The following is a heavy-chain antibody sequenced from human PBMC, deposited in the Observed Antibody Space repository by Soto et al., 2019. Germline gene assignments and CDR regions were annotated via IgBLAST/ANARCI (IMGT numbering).Heavy chain of an antibody. Sequence: SETLSLTCTVSRGPVRSGTYYWSWIRQPPGKGLEWIGNIYHSGSTKYNPSLGSRVTISVDKSKNQFSLKLSSVTAADTAVYYCARDYGASWYNLDYWGQGTLVTVSS. J-gene: IGHJ4*02. CDR2: IYHSGST. D-gene: IGHD6-13*01. V-gene: IGHV4-61*01. CDR1: RGPVRSGTYY. CDR3: ARDYGASWYNLDY.